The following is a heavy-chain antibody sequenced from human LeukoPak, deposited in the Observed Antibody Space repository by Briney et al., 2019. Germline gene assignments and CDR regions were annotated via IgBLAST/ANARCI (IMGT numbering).Heavy chain of an antibody. CDR2: INHSGST. D-gene: IGHD3-10*01. CDR3: ARGKVRGRYFDY. J-gene: IGHJ4*02. CDR1: GGSFSGYY. V-gene: IGHV4-34*01. Sequence: SETLSLTCAVYGGSFSGYYWSWIRQPPGKGLEWIGEINHSGSTNYNPSLKSRVTISVDTSKNQFSLKLSSVTAADTAVYYCARGKVRGRYFDYWGQETLVTVSS.